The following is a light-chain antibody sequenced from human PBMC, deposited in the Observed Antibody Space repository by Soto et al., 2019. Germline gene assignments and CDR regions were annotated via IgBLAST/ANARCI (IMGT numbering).Light chain of an antibody. CDR3: QQSNTSPRT. Sequence: EIVMTQSPATLSVSAGERATLSCRASQSVSSNLAWYQQKPGQAPRLLISGASTMDTGIPARFSGSGYGTQFTLTISNLQSEDFAIYYCQQSNTSPRTFGQGTKVEI. CDR1: QSVSSN. V-gene: IGKV3-15*01. CDR2: GAS. J-gene: IGKJ4*01.